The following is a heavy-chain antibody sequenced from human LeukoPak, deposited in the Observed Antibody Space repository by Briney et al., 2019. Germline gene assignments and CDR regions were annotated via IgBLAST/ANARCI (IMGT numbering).Heavy chain of an antibody. CDR2: INCDGSST. CDR3: ARVLLWFGESDFDY. D-gene: IGHD3-10*01. J-gene: IGHJ4*02. V-gene: IGHV3-74*01. Sequence: GGSLRLSCAASGFTFSSYWMHWVRQAPGKGLVWVSRINCDGSSTSYADSVKGRFTISRDNAKNTLYLQMNSLRAEDTAVYYCARVLLWFGESDFDYWGQGTLVTVSS. CDR1: GFTFSSYW.